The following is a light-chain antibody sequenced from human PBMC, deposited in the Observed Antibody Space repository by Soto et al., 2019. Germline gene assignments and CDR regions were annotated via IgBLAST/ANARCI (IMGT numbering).Light chain of an antibody. CDR2: EVS. J-gene: IGLJ1*01. V-gene: IGLV2-23*02. CDR1: SSDVGYYNL. CDR3: CTYAGSSTYV. Sequence: QSVLTQPASVSGSPGQSITISCTGTSSDVGYYNLVSWYQQHPGKAPKLIIFEVSKRPSGVSSRLSGSKSGNTASLAISGLQAEDEADYFCCTYAGSSTYVCGTGTKVTV.